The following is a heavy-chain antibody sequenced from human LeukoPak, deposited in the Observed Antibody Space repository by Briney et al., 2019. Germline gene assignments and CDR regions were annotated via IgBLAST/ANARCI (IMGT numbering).Heavy chain of an antibody. CDR1: VFSVNNTY. Sequence: QPGVTVRLSCAASVFSVNNTYMSCLPQAPGKGLEGVTIIYSGGNTYYANFVKGRFTISRDNSKNTLYLQMNRQRPEDTAVYYCARGTVTAPDYWGQGTLVTVSS. CDR2: IYSGGNT. J-gene: IGHJ4*02. CDR3: ARGTVTAPDY. D-gene: IGHD2-21*02. V-gene: IGHV3-53*01.